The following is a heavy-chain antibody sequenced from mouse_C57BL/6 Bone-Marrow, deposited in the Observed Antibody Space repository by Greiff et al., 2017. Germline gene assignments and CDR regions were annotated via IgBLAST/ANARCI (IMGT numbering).Heavy chain of an antibody. CDR3: ARESYYCGSFAWFAY. D-gene: IGHD1-1*01. CDR2: IHPDSGST. CDR1: GYTFTSYW. J-gene: IGHJ3*01. Sequence: QVQLQQPGAELVKPGASVKLSCKASGYTFTSYWMHWVKQRPGQGLEWIGIIHPDSGSTNYNEKFKSKATLTVDKSSSTAYRKLSSLTSEDSAVYYCARESYYCGSFAWFAYWGQGTLVTVSA. V-gene: IGHV1-64*01.